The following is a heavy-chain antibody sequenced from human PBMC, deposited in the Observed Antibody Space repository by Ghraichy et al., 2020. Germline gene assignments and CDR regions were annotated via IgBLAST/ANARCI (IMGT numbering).Heavy chain of an antibody. CDR2: IYYSGST. CDR3: ARRPQIWFGDPTGWFDP. D-gene: IGHD3-10*01. Sequence: SETLSLTCTVSGGSISSSSYYWGWIRQPPGKGLEWIGSIYYSGSTYYNPSLKSRVTISVDTSKNQFSLKLSSVTAADTAVYYCARRPQIWFGDPTGWFDPWGQGTLVTVSS. CDR1: GGSISSSSYY. J-gene: IGHJ5*02. V-gene: IGHV4-39*01.